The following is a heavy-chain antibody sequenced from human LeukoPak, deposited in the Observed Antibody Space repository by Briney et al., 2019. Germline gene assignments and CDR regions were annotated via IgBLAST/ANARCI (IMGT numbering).Heavy chain of an antibody. Sequence: GGSLRLSCAASGFTFSSYAMSWVRQAPGKGLEWVSAISGSGGSTYYADSVKGRFTISRDNSKNTLYLQMSSLRAEDTAVYYCAIEYYDFWSGYFETGRAYFDYWGQGTLVTVSS. V-gene: IGHV3-23*01. CDR3: AIEYYDFWSGYFETGRAYFDY. J-gene: IGHJ4*02. CDR2: ISGSGGST. CDR1: GFTFSSYA. D-gene: IGHD3-3*01.